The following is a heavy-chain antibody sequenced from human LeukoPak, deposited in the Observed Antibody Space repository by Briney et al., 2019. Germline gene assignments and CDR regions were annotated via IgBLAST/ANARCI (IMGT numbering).Heavy chain of an antibody. J-gene: IGHJ4*02. CDR1: GLACRNYG. Sequence: TGGSLRLSCVASGLACRNYGLNWVRQAPGKGLEWVSSISSSSSYIYYADSVKGRFTISRDNAKNSLYLQMNSLRAEDTAVYYCARDLLRGGSYWGQGTLVTVSS. D-gene: IGHD3-22*01. V-gene: IGHV3-21*01. CDR3: ARDLLRGGSY. CDR2: ISSSSSYI.